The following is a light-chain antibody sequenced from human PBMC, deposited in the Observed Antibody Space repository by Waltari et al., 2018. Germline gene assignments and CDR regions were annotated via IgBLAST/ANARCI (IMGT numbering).Light chain of an antibody. CDR2: GNSDGSH. J-gene: IGLJ3*02. Sequence: QLVLTQSPSASAFLGASVKLPCTLRSWHINNVVAWHQQRPEHGPRYLMKGNSDGSHSKGDEIPDRFSGSSSGAERYLTIPNLLSEDEADYYCQTGGHGTWVFGGGTKLTVL. CDR1: SWHINNV. V-gene: IGLV4-69*01. CDR3: QTGGHGTWV.